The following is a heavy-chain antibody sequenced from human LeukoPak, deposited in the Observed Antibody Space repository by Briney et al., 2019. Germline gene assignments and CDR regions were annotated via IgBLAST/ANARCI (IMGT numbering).Heavy chain of an antibody. J-gene: IGHJ6*04. CDR3: AKSTRAVMAMMDV. V-gene: IGHV3-21*01. D-gene: IGHD3-16*01. Sequence: GGSPRLSCAASGFTFSSYSMNWVRQAPGKGLEWVSSISSRSTYIYHADSVKGRFTISRDNAKNSLFLQMNSLRAEDTAVYFCAKSTRAVMAMMDVWGKGTTVTVSS. CDR2: ISSRSTYI. CDR1: GFTFSSYS.